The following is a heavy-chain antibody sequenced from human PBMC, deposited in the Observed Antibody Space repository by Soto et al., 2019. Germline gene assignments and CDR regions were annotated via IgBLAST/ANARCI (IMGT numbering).Heavy chain of an antibody. CDR1: GFTFSSYR. V-gene: IGHV3-21*04. J-gene: IGHJ4*02. CDR3: AKNPGYYYDSTGYHFDY. CDR2: ISSSSSYI. D-gene: IGHD3-22*01. Sequence: LRLSCAASGFTFSSYRMNWVRQAPGKGLEWVSSISSSSSYIYYADSVKGRFTISRDNAKNSLYLQMNSLRAEDTAVYYCAKNPGYYYDSTGYHFDYWGQGTLVTVSS.